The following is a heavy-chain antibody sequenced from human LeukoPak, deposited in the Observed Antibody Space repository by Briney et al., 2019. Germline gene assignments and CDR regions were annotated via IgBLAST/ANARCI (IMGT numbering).Heavy chain of an antibody. V-gene: IGHV4-59*01. CDR2: IYYSGSA. CDR3: AREGYSYGLDY. D-gene: IGHD5-18*01. Sequence: SETLSLTCTVSGGSISSYYWSWIRQPPGKGLEWIGYIYYSGSANYNPSLKSRVTISVDTSKNQFSLKLSSVTAADTAVYYCAREGYSYGLDYWGQGTLVTVSS. J-gene: IGHJ4*02. CDR1: GGSISSYY.